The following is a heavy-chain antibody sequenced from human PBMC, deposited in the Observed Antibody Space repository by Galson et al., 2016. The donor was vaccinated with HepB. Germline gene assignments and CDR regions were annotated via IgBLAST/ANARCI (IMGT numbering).Heavy chain of an antibody. CDR3: ASHPYGSGSYPFDY. D-gene: IGHD3-10*01. CDR2: IYYSGST. Sequence: TLSLTCTVSGGSISSYYWSWIRQPPGKGLEWIGYIYYSGSTNYNPSLKRRVTISVDTSKNQFSLKLRSVTAADTAVYYCASHPYGSGSYPFDYWGQGTLVTVSS. CDR1: GGSISSYY. V-gene: IGHV4-59*01. J-gene: IGHJ4*02.